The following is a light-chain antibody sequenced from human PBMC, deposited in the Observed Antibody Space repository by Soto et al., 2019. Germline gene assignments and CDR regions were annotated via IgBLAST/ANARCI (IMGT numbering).Light chain of an antibody. Sequence: IVLTQSPGTLSLSPGERATLSCRASQGVSSNYLAWYQQKSGQAPRLLLYGTSSRATGIPERFSGSGSGTDFTLTISRLEPEDFAVYYCQQRSNWPPITFGQGTRLEIK. V-gene: IGKV3D-20*02. CDR1: QGVSSNY. CDR2: GTS. J-gene: IGKJ5*01. CDR3: QQRSNWPPIT.